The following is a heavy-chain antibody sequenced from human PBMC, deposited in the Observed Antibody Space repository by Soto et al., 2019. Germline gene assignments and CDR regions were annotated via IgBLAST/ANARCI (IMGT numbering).Heavy chain of an antibody. V-gene: IGHV6-1*01. CDR2: TYYRSKWYN. J-gene: IGHJ4*02. Sequence: PSQTLSLTCAISGDSVSSRSAAWNWIRQPPSRGLEWLGRTYYRSKWYNEYAVSVKSRITINPDTSKNQFSLQLNSVTPEDTAMYYCARTQSVFDYWGQGTQVTASS. CDR1: GDSVSSRSAA. CDR3: ARTQSVFDY.